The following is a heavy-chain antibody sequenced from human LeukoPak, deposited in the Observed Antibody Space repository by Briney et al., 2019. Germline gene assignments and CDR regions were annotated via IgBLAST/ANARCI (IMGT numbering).Heavy chain of an antibody. CDR3: VSGGSYYGY. J-gene: IGHJ4*02. CDR1: GFTVSDYW. CDR2: IKEDGSEK. V-gene: IGHV3-7*03. Sequence: GGSLRLSCAVSGFTVSDYWMTWVRQAPGKGLEWVANIKEDGSEKYYVGSVKGRFTISRDDAKNSLYLQMNSLRAEDTAVYYCVSGGSYYGYWGQGTLVTVSS. D-gene: IGHD1-26*01.